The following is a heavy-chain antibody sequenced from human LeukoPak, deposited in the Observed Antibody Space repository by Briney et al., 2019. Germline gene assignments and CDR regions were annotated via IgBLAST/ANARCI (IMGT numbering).Heavy chain of an antibody. D-gene: IGHD2-15*01. CDR1: GYTFTGYY. Sequence: GASVKVSCKASGYTFTGYYMHWVRQAPGQGLEWMGWINPNSGGTNYAQKFQGRVTMTRDTSISTAYMELSRLRSDDTAVYYCARDTHLNADIVVVVAARDDAFDIWGQGTMVTVSS. CDR3: ARDTHLNADIVVVVAARDDAFDI. J-gene: IGHJ3*02. V-gene: IGHV1-2*02. CDR2: INPNSGGT.